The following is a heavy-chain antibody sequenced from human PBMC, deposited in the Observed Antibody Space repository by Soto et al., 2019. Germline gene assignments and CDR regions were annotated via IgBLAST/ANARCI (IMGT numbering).Heavy chain of an antibody. V-gene: IGHV1-18*01. CDR1: GYTFTSHG. CDR2: ISAYNGNT. J-gene: IGHJ6*03. D-gene: IGHD3-3*01. Sequence: ASVKVSCKASGYTFTSHGISWVRQAPGQGLEWMGWISAYNGNTNYAQKLQGRVTMTTDTSTSTAYMELRSLRSDDTAVYYCARDYDFWSGYSPLFATDYCYYMAVWGKGTSVIVSS. CDR3: ARDYDFWSGYSPLFATDYCYYMAV.